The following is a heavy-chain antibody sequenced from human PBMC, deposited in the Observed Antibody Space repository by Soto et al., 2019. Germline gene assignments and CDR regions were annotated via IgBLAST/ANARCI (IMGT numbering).Heavy chain of an antibody. Sequence: AGGSLRLSCSASGFTFGASALQWARQASGKGLEWLGRIGSRGETYATTYAASVKGRFTISRDDAKKTAYLQMNSLESEDTAVYYCAKDRYGDHGGIAYWGQGTMVTVSS. V-gene: IGHV3-73*01. CDR1: GFTFGASA. D-gene: IGHD4-17*01. CDR3: AKDRYGDHGGIAY. J-gene: IGHJ4*02. CDR2: IGSRGETYAT.